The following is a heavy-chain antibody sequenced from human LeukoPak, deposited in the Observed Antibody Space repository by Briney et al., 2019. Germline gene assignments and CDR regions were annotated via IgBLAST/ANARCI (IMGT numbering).Heavy chain of an antibody. J-gene: IGHJ4*02. CDR3: AREQSHISTAGWDY. CDR1: GYTFTGYY. V-gene: IGHV1-2*02. D-gene: IGHD6-13*01. CDR2: INPNSGVT. Sequence: GASVKVSCKASGYTFTGYYMHWVRQAPGQGLEWMGWINPNSGVTNYAQKFQGRVTMTRDTSISTAYMELSRLTSDDTAVYYCAREQSHISTAGWDYWGQGNLVTVSS.